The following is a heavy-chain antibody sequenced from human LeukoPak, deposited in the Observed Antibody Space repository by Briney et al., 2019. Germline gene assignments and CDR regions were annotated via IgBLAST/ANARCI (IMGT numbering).Heavy chain of an antibody. Sequence: GGSLRLSCAASGFTSSSYAMCWVRQAPGKGLEWVSSITGRGGGTFYADSVKGRFTISRDNSKNTLYLQTDSLRAEDTAVYFCAKSEKDCSSTTCDMSYYGLDVWGQGTTVTVSS. J-gene: IGHJ6*02. CDR2: ITGRGGGT. D-gene: IGHD2-2*02. CDR1: GFTSSSYA. CDR3: AKSEKDCSSTTCDMSYYGLDV. V-gene: IGHV3-23*01.